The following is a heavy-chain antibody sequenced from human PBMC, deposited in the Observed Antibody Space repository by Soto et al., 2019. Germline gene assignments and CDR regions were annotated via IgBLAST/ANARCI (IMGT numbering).Heavy chain of an antibody. CDR2: IYPGDSDT. J-gene: IGHJ6*02. Sequence: WARQMPGKGLEWMGIIYPGDSDTRYSPSFQGQVTISADKSISTAYLQWSSLKASDTAMYYCARTELGYYYGMDVWGQGTTVTVSS. CDR3: ARTELGYYYGMDV. D-gene: IGHD3-16*01. V-gene: IGHV5-51*01.